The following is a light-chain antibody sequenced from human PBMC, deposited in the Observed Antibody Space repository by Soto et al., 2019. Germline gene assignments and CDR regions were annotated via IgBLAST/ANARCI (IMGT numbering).Light chain of an antibody. J-gene: IGKJ4*01. CDR3: QHYDNWPLH. V-gene: IGKV3-15*01. CDR1: QGLGSN. CDR2: GAP. Sequence: EIVMTQSPAALSVSLREGSTRSCRASQGLGSNLACYQQKPGHTPMLLIYGAPTRAAGVPARFSGSGSGAYFTLTISSLQSEEFALYYCQHYDNWPLHIGGGTKVES.